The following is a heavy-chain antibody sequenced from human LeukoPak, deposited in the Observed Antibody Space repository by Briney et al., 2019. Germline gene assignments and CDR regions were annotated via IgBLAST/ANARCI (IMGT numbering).Heavy chain of an antibody. D-gene: IGHD3-22*01. J-gene: IGHJ4*02. V-gene: IGHV5-10-1*01. Sequence: GESLRISCKGSGYSFTSYWISWVRQMPGKGLEWMGRIDPSDSYINYSPSFQGHVTISADKSISTAYLQWSSLKASDTAMYYCARHTYYYDSSGYYPGYWGQGSLVTVSS. CDR1: GYSFTSYW. CDR2: IDPSDSYI. CDR3: ARHTYYYDSSGYYPGY.